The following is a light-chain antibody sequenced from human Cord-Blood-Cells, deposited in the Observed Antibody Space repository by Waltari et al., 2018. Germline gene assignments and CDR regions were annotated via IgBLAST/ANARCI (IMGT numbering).Light chain of an antibody. J-gene: IGKJ1*01. CDR2: DAS. V-gene: IGKV1-5*01. CDR1: QSISSW. CDR3: QQYNSYWT. Sequence: DIQMTQSPSTLSASVGDRVTITCRASQSISSWLAWYQQQPGQAPKLLIYDASSLESGVPSRFSGSGSGTEFTLTISSLQPDDFATYYCQQYNSYWTFGQGTKVEIK.